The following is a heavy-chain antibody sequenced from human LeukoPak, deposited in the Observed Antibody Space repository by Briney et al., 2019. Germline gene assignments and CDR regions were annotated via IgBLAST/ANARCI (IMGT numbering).Heavy chain of an antibody. Sequence: PGGSLRLSCAASGFTFSSYAMSWVRQAPGKGLEWVSAISGSGGSTYYADSVKGRFTISRDNSKNTLYLQMNGLRAEDTAVYYCAKDLTMATTGDFDYWGQGTLVTVSS. CDR3: AKDLTMATTGDFDY. J-gene: IGHJ4*02. CDR2: ISGSGGST. D-gene: IGHD5-24*01. V-gene: IGHV3-23*01. CDR1: GFTFSSYA.